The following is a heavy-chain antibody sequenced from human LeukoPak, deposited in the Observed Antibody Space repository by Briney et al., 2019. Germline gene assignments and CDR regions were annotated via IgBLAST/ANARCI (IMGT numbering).Heavy chain of an antibody. CDR3: ARVNRGDAFDI. V-gene: IGHV3-33*08. Sequence: GGSLRLSCAASGFTFSSYTMSWVRQAPGKGLEFVAVIWYDGLNKFYADSLKGRFTISRDNSKNTLYLQMNSLRAEDTAVYYCARVNRGDAFDIWGQGTLVTVSS. CDR2: IWYDGLNK. J-gene: IGHJ3*02. CDR1: GFTFSSYT. D-gene: IGHD3-16*02.